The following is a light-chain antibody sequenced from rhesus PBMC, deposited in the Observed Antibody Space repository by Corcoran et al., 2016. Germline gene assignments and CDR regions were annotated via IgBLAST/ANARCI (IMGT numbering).Light chain of an antibody. Sequence: DIQMTQSPSSLSASVGDRVTITCRASQGISSWLAWYQQTPGKSPKLLISKASSLQSGVPSRFSGSGTGTDFTLTISSLQLEDFEIYYCQQYNSAPLTFGGGTKVEIK. CDR2: KAS. V-gene: IGKV1-21*01. J-gene: IGKJ4*01. CDR3: QQYNSAPLT. CDR1: QGISSW.